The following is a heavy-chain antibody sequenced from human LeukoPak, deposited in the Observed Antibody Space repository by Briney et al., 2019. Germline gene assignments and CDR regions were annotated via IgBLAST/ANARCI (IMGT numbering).Heavy chain of an antibody. CDR3: ARGKWPISRTLIDY. J-gene: IGHJ4*02. Sequence: ASVKVSCKASGYTFTSYGISWVRQAPGQGLEWMGWISAYNGNTNYAQKLQGGVTMTTDTSTSTAYMELRSLRSDDTAVYYCARGKWPISRTLIDYWGQGTLVTVSS. CDR1: GYTFTSYG. D-gene: IGHD1-14*01. V-gene: IGHV1-18*01. CDR2: ISAYNGNT.